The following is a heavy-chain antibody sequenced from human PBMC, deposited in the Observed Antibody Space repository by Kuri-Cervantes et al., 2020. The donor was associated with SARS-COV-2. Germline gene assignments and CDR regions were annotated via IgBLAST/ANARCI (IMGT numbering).Heavy chain of an antibody. CDR1: GGTFSSYA. CDR2: IIPIFGTA. J-gene: IGHJ6*02. D-gene: IGHD1-26*01. Sequence: SVKVSCKASGGTFSSYAISWVRQAPGQGLEWMGGIIPIFGTANYAQKFQGRVTITADESTSTAYMELSSLRSEDTAVYYCARGTGGSYLRAYYYYGMDVWGQGTTVTVSS. CDR3: ARGTGGSYLRAYYYYGMDV. V-gene: IGHV1-69*13.